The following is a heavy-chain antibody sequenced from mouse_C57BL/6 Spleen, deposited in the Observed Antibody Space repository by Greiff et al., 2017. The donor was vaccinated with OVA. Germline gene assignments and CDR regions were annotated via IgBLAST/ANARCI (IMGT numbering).Heavy chain of an antibody. D-gene: IGHD3-2*02. J-gene: IGHJ4*01. Sequence: VQLQQSGPELVKPGASVKISCTASGYAFSSSGMSWVKQRPGKGLEWIGRIYPGDGDTNYTGKFKGKATLTADKSSSTAYMQLSSLTSEDSAVYFCAKTAQATDYAMDYWGQGTSVTVSS. V-gene: IGHV1-82*01. CDR2: IYPGDGDT. CDR1: GYAFSSSG. CDR3: AKTAQATDYAMDY.